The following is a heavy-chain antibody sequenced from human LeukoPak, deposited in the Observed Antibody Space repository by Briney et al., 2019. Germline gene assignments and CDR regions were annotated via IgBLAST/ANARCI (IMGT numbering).Heavy chain of an antibody. J-gene: IGHJ4*02. Sequence: PSETLSLTCTVSGGSISSSSYYWGWIRQPPGKGLEWIGSIYYSGSTYYNPSLKSRVTISVDTSKNQFSLKLSSVTAADTAVYYCASGGGSSWYGYWGQGTLVTVSS. CDR2: IYYSGST. D-gene: IGHD6-13*01. CDR1: GGSISSSSYY. V-gene: IGHV4-39*07. CDR3: ASGGGSSWYGY.